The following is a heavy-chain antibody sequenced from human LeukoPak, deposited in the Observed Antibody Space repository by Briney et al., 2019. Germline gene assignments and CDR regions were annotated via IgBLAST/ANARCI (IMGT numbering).Heavy chain of an antibody. CDR3: ARITSTSYYFHFMDV. D-gene: IGHD2/OR15-2a*01. Sequence: GGSLRFSCAASGFTIADYTINWVRQAPGKGLEWVSYISGSTSDIYYRDAGKSRLTIFRDIAKNSLFLEMNGLRAEDTAVYYCARITSTSYYFHFMDVWGKGTTVIVSS. CDR2: ISGSTSDI. J-gene: IGHJ6*03. V-gene: IGHV3-21*06. CDR1: GFTIADYT.